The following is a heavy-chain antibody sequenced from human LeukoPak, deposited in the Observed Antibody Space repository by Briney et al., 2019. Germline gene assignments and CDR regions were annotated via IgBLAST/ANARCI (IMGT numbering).Heavy chain of an antibody. V-gene: IGHV4-38-2*02. Sequence: PSETLSLTCTVSGYSISSGYYWGWIRQPPGKGLEWIGSIYHSGSTYYNPSPKSRVTISVDTSKNQFSLKLSSVAAADTAVYYCASLLSIVGAIRGYYYYMDVWGKGTTVTVSS. CDR2: IYHSGST. CDR1: GYSISSGYY. D-gene: IGHD1-26*01. CDR3: ASLLSIVGAIRGYYYYMDV. J-gene: IGHJ6*03.